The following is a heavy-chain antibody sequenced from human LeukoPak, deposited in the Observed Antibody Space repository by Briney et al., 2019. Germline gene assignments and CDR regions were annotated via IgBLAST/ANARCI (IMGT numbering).Heavy chain of an antibody. CDR3: AREGITTPSVGSGSAFDI. V-gene: IGHV1-46*01. CDR1: GYTFTSYY. D-gene: IGHD3-22*01. J-gene: IGHJ3*02. CDR2: INPSGGRT. Sequence: ASVKVSCKASGYTFTSYYMHWVRQAPGQGLEWMGIINPSGGRTRYAQKFQGRVTMTRDTSTSTVYMEMSSLRSEETAVYYCAREGITTPSVGSGSAFDIWGQGTMVAVSS.